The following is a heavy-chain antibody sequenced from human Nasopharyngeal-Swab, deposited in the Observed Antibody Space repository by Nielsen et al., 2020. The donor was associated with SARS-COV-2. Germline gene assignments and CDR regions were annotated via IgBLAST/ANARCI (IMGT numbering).Heavy chain of an antibody. J-gene: IGHJ4*02. D-gene: IGHD3-16*01. Sequence: ASVKVSCKASGYTLTSYAMNWVRQAPGQGLEWMGWISAYNGNTNYAQKLQGRVTMTTDTSTSTAYMELRSLRSDDTAVYYCASSGQGDVDYWGQGTLVTVSS. V-gene: IGHV1-18*01. CDR1: GYTLTSYA. CDR2: ISAYNGNT. CDR3: ASSGQGDVDY.